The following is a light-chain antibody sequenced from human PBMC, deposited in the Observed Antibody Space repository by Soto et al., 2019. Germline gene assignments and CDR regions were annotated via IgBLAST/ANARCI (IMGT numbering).Light chain of an antibody. CDR2: GAS. CDR1: QSVSSN. V-gene: IGKV3-15*01. Sequence: EIVMTQSPATLSVSPGERATLSCRASQSVSSNLAWYQQKPGQAPRLLIYGASTRATGIPARFIGSGSGTEFTLTISSLQSEDFAVHYCQHYNNWPPWTFGQWTKVEIK. J-gene: IGKJ1*01. CDR3: QHYNNWPPWT.